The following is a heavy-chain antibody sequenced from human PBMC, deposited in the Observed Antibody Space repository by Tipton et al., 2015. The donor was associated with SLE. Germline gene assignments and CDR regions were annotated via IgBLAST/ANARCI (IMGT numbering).Heavy chain of an antibody. J-gene: IGHJ5*02. Sequence: LRLSCTVSGGSISSSSYYWGWIRQPPGKGLEWIGSIYYRGSTYYNPSLKSRVTISVDTSKNQFSLKLSSVTAADTAVYYCARQGDEHIVVVIAKSWFDPWGQGTLVTVSS. CDR1: GGSISSSSYY. D-gene: IGHD2-21*01. CDR3: ARQGDEHIVVVIAKSWFDP. V-gene: IGHV4-39*07. CDR2: IYYRGST.